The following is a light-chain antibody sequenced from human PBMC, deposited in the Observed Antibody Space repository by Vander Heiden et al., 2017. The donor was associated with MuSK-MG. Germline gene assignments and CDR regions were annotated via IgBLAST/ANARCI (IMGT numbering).Light chain of an antibody. J-gene: IGKJ1*01. V-gene: IGKV3-15*01. CDR3: QQYNVRPET. Sequence: EVVMTQSPATLSVSVGDRATLSCRASWSVGSDLAWFQHKPGQGPRLLIYAASTRATGVPVRFTGSGSGTEFTLTISSLQSEDFAVYFCQQYNVRPETFGQGTKVESK. CDR1: WSVGSD. CDR2: AAS.